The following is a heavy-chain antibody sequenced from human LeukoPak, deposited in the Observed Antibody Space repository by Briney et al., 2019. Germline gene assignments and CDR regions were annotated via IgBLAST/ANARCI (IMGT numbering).Heavy chain of an antibody. CDR2: INHSGST. V-gene: IGHV4-34*01. D-gene: IGHD3-10*01. Sequence: SETLSLTCAVYGGSVSGYYWTWIRQPPRKGLEWNGEINHSGSTKYNPSLKSRVTISADTSRNQFSLKLSSVTAADTAVYYCARAPRATMVRRVPFDSWGQGTLVTVSS. CDR3: ARAPRATMVRRVPFDS. J-gene: IGHJ4*02. CDR1: GGSVSGYY.